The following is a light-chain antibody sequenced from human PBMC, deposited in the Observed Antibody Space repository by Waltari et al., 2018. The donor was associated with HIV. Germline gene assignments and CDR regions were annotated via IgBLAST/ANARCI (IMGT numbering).Light chain of an antibody. CDR1: SNDVGAYNF. CDR3: SSFTGVNTDVI. J-gene: IGLJ2*01. CDR2: EVS. V-gene: IGLV2-8*01. Sequence: QSALTQPPSASGSPGQSVTISCTGTSNDVGAYNFVSWYQHHPGKAPKLIIYEVSKRPSGVPDRCSASKSANTASLTVSGLQTEDEADYYCSSFTGVNTDVIFGGGTRLTVL.